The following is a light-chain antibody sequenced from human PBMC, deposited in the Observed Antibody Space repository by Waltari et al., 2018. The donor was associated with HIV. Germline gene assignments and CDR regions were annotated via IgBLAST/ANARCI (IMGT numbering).Light chain of an antibody. J-gene: IGLJ2*01. CDR1: SSNIGNNY. Sequence: QSVLTQPPSVSAAPGQKVTISCSGSSSNIGNNYVSWYQQLPGTAPKLLIYDNNKRPSGSPDRCSGSKSGTSATLGITELQTGNEADYYCGTWDSRLSAGLFGGGTKLTVL. CDR2: DNN. CDR3: GTWDSRLSAGL. V-gene: IGLV1-51*01.